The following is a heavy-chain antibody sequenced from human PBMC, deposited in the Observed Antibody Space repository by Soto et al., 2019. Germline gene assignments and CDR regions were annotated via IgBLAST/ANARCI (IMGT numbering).Heavy chain of an antibody. CDR1: GFTFSDYY. D-gene: IGHD4-17*01. J-gene: IGHJ4*02. CDR3: ARDPTDLYYFDY. CDR2: ISSSSSYT. V-gene: IGHV3-11*06. Sequence: QVQLVESGGGLVKPGGSLRLSCAASGFTFSDYYMSWIRQAPGKGLEWVSYISSSSSYTNYADSVKGRFTISRDNAKNSLYLQMNSLRVEDTAVYYCARDPTDLYYFDYWGQGTLVTVSS.